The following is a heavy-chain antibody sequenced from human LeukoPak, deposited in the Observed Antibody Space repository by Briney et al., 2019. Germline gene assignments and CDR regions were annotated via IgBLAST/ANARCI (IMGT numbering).Heavy chain of an antibody. CDR2: IIPIFGTA. CDR3: APYYDFWSGYSDYPNWFDP. V-gene: IGHV1-69*01. CDR1: GGTFSSYA. Sequence: GSSVRVSCKASGGTFSSYAISWVRQAPGQGLEWMGGIIPIFGTANYAQKFQGRVTITADESTSTAYMELSSLRSEDTAVYYCAPYYDFWSGYSDYPNWFDPWGQGTLVTVSS. D-gene: IGHD3-3*01. J-gene: IGHJ5*02.